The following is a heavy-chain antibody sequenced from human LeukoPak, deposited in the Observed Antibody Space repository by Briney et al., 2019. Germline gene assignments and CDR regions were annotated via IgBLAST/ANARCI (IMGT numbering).Heavy chain of an antibody. CDR2: IKPDGSEI. V-gene: IGHV3-7*02. CDR1: GFSFSDSW. J-gene: IGHJ4*02. D-gene: IGHD2-15*01. Sequence: PGGSLRLSCAASGFSFSDSWMDWVRQAPGKGLEWVANIKPDGSEIYYVDAVKGRFTISRDNAKNSLYLQMNSLRAEDTAVYYCTRSLDYWGQGNLVTVSS. CDR3: TRSLDY.